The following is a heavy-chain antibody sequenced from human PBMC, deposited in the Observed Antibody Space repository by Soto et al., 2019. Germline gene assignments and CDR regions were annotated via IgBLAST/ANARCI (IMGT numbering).Heavy chain of an antibody. J-gene: IGHJ4*02. Sequence: QLVQSGAEVKKPGASVKVSCKTSGPTFIAYYIHWVRQAPGQGLEWMGWIDPKSGGTTYEQKFLGRVTMTRDTSINTAYMELNTLTSDDTALYYCARSAVGVPEWGQGTLITVSS. V-gene: IGHV1-2*02. CDR2: IDPKSGGT. CDR1: GPTFIAYY. D-gene: IGHD1-26*01. CDR3: ARSAVGVPE.